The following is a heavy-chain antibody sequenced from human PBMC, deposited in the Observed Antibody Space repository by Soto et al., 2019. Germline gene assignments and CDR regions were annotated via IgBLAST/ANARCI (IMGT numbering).Heavy chain of an antibody. CDR3: ARGYGCSSWYDD. D-gene: IGHD6-13*01. CDR2: IKQDGSEK. Sequence: EVQLVESGGGLVQPGGSLRLACAASGFTFSSYWMSWVRQAPGKGLEWVANIKQDGSEKYSVDSVKGRFTISRDNAKNSLYLQMNSLRAEDTAVYYCARGYGCSSWYDDWGQGTLVTVSS. CDR1: GFTFSSYW. V-gene: IGHV3-7*03. J-gene: IGHJ4*02.